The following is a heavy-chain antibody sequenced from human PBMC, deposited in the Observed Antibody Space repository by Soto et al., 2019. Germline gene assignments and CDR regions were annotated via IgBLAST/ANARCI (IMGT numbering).Heavy chain of an antibody. CDR3: ARDVDAGTDY. V-gene: IGHV1-8*02. CDR1: GYTFTSRV. J-gene: IGHJ4*02. Sequence: QVHLVQSGVEVKEPGASVKVSCKASGYTFTSRVINWVRQATGQGFEWMGWMSTASGQAVSAEEFQGRLTMTRDISTNTAYMELSSLRIEDTAVYYCARDVDAGTDYWGQGTLVTVSS. CDR2: MSTASGQA. D-gene: IGHD1-1*01.